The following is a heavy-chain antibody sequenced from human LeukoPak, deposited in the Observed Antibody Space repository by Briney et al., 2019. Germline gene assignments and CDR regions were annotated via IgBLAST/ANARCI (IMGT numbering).Heavy chain of an antibody. CDR3: ARDNARVAATEYYFDY. D-gene: IGHD2-15*01. Sequence: ASVKVSCKASGYTFTSYYMHWVRQAAGQGLEWMGIINPSGGSTSCAQKFQGRVTMTRDTSTSTVYTERSSLSSEDRAVYYCARDNARVAATEYYFDYCGQGTLVTVSS. J-gene: IGHJ4*02. V-gene: IGHV1-46*01. CDR1: GYTFTSYY. CDR2: INPSGGST.